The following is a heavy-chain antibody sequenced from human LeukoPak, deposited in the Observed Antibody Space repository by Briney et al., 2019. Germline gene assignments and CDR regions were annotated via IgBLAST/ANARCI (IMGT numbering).Heavy chain of an antibody. Sequence: SETLSLTCTVSGYSISSGYYWGWIRQPPGKGLEWIGSIYHSGSTYYNPSLKSRVTISVDTSKNQFSLKLSSVTAADTAVYYCARVYCSSTSCYTLSWYFDPWGRGTLVTVSS. D-gene: IGHD2-2*02. J-gene: IGHJ2*01. CDR1: GYSISSGYY. CDR2: IYHSGST. CDR3: ARVYCSSTSCYTLSWYFDP. V-gene: IGHV4-38-2*02.